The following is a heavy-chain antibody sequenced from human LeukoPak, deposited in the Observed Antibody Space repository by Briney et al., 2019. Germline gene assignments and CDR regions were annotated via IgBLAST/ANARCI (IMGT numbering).Heavy chain of an antibody. J-gene: IGHJ5*02. CDR2: IYYSGST. CDR3: ARGRITMIVVGPMFDP. V-gene: IGHV4-31*03. Sequence: SQTLSLTCTVSGGPISSGGYYWSWIRQHPGKGLEWIGYIYYSGSTYYNPSLKSRVTISVDTSKNQFSLKLSSVTAADTAVYYCARGRITMIVVGPMFDPWGQGTLVTVSS. D-gene: IGHD3-22*01. CDR1: GGPISSGGYY.